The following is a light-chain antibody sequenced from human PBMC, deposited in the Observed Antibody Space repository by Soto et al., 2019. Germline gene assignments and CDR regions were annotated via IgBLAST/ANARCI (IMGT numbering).Light chain of an antibody. J-gene: IGKJ5*01. CDR3: QPYNTWSS. Sequence: ETVMTQSPGSLSVSPGERATLSCSASQSIGSNLAWYQHKPGQAPRLLISGASTRATGIPGRFSGSGSGTEFTLTISSLQSEDVAVYYCQPYNTWSSFGQGTRVEIK. CDR1: QSIGSN. CDR2: GAS. V-gene: IGKV3-15*01.